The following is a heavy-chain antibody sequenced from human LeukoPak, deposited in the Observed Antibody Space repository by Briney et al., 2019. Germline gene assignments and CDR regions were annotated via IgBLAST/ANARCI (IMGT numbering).Heavy chain of an antibody. CDR3: ATQSSGWYPGWFDP. V-gene: IGHV4-59*01. Sequence: PSETLSLTCTVSGGSISSYYWSWIRQPPGKGLEWIGYIYYSGSSHYNPSLKSRVTISVDTSKNQFSLKLSSVTAADTAVYYCATQSSGWYPGWFDPWGQGTLVTVSS. J-gene: IGHJ5*02. CDR2: IYYSGSS. D-gene: IGHD6-19*01. CDR1: GGSISSYY.